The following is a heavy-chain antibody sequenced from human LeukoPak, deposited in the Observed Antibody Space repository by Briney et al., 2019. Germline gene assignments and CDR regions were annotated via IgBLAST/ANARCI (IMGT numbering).Heavy chain of an antibody. V-gene: IGHV3-53*01. CDR1: GFTVSNSY. Sequence: GGSLRLSCASSGFTVSNSYMSWVREAPGKGLEWVSIISSSGVYTQYEDSVKGRFTISRDNSKNTLYLQMNSLRAEDTAVYYCAREDIVVADKYYFDSWGQGTLVTVYS. CDR3: AREDIVVADKYYFDS. CDR2: ISSSGVYT. J-gene: IGHJ4*02. D-gene: IGHD6-19*01.